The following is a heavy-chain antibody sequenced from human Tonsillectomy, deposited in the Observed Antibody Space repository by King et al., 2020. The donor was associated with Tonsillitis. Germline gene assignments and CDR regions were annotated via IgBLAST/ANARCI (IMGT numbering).Heavy chain of an antibody. CDR1: GGSISSYY. CDR3: ASSLEMASYYFDY. Sequence: QLQESGPGLVKPSETLSLTCTVSGGSISSYYWSWIRQPPGKGLEWIGYIYYSGSTNYNPSLKSRVTISVDTSKNQFSLKLSSVTAADTAVYYCASSLEMASYYFDYWGQGTLVTVSS. V-gene: IGHV4-59*01. CDR2: IYYSGST. J-gene: IGHJ4*02. D-gene: IGHD5-24*01.